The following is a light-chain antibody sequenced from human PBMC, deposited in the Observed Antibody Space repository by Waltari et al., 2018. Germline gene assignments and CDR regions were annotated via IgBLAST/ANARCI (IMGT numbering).Light chain of an antibody. J-gene: IGLJ3*02. CDR2: EIN. CDR3: SSYAGSNRVM. CDR1: SSDVGGYDY. Sequence: QSALTQPPSASGSPGQSVTISCTGTSSDVGGYDYVSWYQQHPGKAPKPRIYEINKRPSRLPNRFSGCRSGNAAALTVSGVRPEDEADYYCSSYAGSNRVMFGGGTK. V-gene: IGLV2-8*01.